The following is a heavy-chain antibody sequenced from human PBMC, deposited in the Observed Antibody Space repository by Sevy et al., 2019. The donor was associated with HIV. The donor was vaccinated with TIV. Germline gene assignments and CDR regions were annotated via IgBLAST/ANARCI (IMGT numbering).Heavy chain of an antibody. Sequence: ASVKVSCKASGGTFSSYAISWVRQAPGQGLEWMGGIIPIFGTANYAQKFQGRVTITADKSTSTAYMELSSLRSEDTTVYYCARGLYYYGSGSYYDYWGQGTLVTVSS. CDR1: GGTFSSYA. CDR2: IIPIFGTA. D-gene: IGHD3-10*01. V-gene: IGHV1-69*06. J-gene: IGHJ4*02. CDR3: ARGLYYYGSGSYYDY.